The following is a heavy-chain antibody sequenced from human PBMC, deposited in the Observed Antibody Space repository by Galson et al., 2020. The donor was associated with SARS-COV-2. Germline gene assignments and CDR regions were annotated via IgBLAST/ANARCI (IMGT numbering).Heavy chain of an antibody. V-gene: IGHV4-59*01. CDR1: GGSIRDYY. CDR3: ASGYYDSSGLFAPADY. Sequence: SETLSLTCTASGGSIRDYYWSWIRQPPGKGLEWIGFIYYIGITNYNPSLNSRVTIAIDTSKNQFSLKLSSVTAADSAVYYCASGYYDSSGLFAPADYWGQGTLVTVSS. D-gene: IGHD3-22*01. CDR2: IYYIGIT. J-gene: IGHJ4*02.